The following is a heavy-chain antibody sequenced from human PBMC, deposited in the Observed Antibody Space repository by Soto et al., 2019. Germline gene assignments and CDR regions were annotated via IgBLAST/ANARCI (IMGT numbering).Heavy chain of an antibody. V-gene: IGHV1-69*01. Sequence: QVQLVQSGADVKKPGSSVKVSCKTSGGSFGSSAISWVRQDPAPGLEWMGEIIPVFDKANYAQNFHGRLTITADELTGTVFMELSSMSSEDTAVYFCARLRRDWGDAFDLWGLGTFVTVSS. CDR1: GGSFGSSA. D-gene: IGHD3-16*01. J-gene: IGHJ3*01. CDR3: ARLRRDWGDAFDL. CDR2: IIPVFDKA.